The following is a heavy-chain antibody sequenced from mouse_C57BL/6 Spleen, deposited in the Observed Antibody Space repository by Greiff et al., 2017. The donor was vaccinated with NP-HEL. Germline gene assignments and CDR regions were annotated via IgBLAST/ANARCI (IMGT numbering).Heavy chain of an antibody. CDR3: VITAVAYFDY. Sequence: QVHVKQSGPELVKPGASVKISCKASGYAFSSSWMNWVKQRPGKGLEWIGRIYPGDGDTNYNGKFKGKATLTADKSSSTAYMQLSSLTSEDSAVYFCVITAVAYFDYWGQGTTLTVSS. CDR1: GYAFSSSW. D-gene: IGHD1-1*01. V-gene: IGHV1-82*01. CDR2: IYPGDGDT. J-gene: IGHJ2*01.